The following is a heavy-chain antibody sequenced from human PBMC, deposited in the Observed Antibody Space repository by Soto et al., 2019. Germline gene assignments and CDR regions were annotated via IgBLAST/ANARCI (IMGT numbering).Heavy chain of an antibody. CDR2: MNPNSGNT. D-gene: IGHD6-19*01. J-gene: IGHJ4*02. Sequence: QVQLVQSGAEVKKPGASVKVSCKASGYTFTTYEINWVRQATGQGLEWMGWMNPNSGNTHFAQKFQGRVTMTRDTSTSTAYMDLSSLRSEDTAVYYCVRRSGWLLWGQGTLVTVSS. CDR1: GYTFTTYE. V-gene: IGHV1-8*01. CDR3: VRRSGWLL.